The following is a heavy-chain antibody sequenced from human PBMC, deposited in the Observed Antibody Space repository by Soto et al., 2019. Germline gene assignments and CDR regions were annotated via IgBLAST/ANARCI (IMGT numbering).Heavy chain of an antibody. CDR2: IDPRDSYT. Sequence: PGESLKISCKGSGYIFTTYWITWVRQMPGKGLEWMGRIDPRDSYTDYSPSFQGHVTISADRSISTAYLQWSSLQASDTAIYYCARHRSEYCTSASCNNWFGPWGQGTLVTV. D-gene: IGHD2-2*01. J-gene: IGHJ5*02. CDR1: GYIFTTYW. V-gene: IGHV5-10-1*01. CDR3: ARHRSEYCTSASCNNWFGP.